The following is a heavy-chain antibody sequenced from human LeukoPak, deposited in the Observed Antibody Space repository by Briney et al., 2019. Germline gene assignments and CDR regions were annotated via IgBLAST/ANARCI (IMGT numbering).Heavy chain of an antibody. V-gene: IGHV4-34*01. J-gene: IGHJ4*02. CDR3: ARMVWNGSYYVDY. CDR1: GDSFSGYY. D-gene: IGHD1-26*01. CDR2: ISHSGSA. Sequence: PSETLSLTCAVSGDSFSGYYWNWFRQSPHKGLEWIGEISHSGSAKYSPSLMSRGTISIDTSKNQFSLSLSSVTAADTAVYYCARMVWNGSYYVDYWGPGTLVTVSS.